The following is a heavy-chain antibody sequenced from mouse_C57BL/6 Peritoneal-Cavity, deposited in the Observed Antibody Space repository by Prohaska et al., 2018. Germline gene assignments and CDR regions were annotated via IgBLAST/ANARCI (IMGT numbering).Heavy chain of an antibody. CDR3: GSSYGSSHFD. V-gene: IGHV1-19*01. J-gene: IGHJ2*01. CDR2: INPYNGVS. D-gene: IGHD1-1*01. Sequence: EVQLQQSGPVLVKPGASVKMSCKASGYTFTDYYMNWVKQSHGKRLDWCGVINPYNGVSSYNLKFKGKATLTVYKSSSTSYMELHSLTSEVSAFYSRGSSYGSSHFD. CDR1: GYTFTDYY.